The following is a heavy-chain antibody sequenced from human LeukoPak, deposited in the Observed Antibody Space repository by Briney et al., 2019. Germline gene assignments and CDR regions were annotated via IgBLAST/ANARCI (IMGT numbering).Heavy chain of an antibody. CDR3: AKDAERVAVTGHLDY. Sequence: PGGSLRLSCASSGFIFSSYAMNWVRQAPGKGLEWASAISGSGGSTSYAVSVKARFTISRDNSKNTLFLQMNSLRAEDTAVYYCAKDAERVAVTGHLDYWGQGTLVTVSS. CDR2: ISGSGGST. J-gene: IGHJ4*02. V-gene: IGHV3-23*01. CDR1: GFIFSSYA. D-gene: IGHD6-19*01.